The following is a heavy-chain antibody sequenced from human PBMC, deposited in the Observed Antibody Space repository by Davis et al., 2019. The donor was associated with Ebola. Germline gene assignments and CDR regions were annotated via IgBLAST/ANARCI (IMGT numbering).Heavy chain of an antibody. CDR2: ISYDGSNK. CDR3: ARGAPLRYDFWSGYFHFDY. V-gene: IGHV3-30-3*01. J-gene: IGHJ4*02. D-gene: IGHD3-3*01. Sequence: PGGSLRLSCAASGFTFSSYAMHWVRQAPGKGLEWVAVISYDGSNKYYADSVKGRFTISRDNSKNTLYLQMNSLRAEDTAVYYCARGAPLRYDFWSGYFHFDYWGQGTLVTVSS. CDR1: GFTFSSYA.